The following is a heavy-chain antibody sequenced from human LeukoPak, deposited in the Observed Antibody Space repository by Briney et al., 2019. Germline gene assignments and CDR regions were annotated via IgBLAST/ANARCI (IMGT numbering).Heavy chain of an antibody. Sequence: GGSLRLSCVASGFSFSTYSMNWVRQAPGKGLEWVSSIGSSSSYIYYADSVKGRFTISRDNAQNSLYLQMISLRAEDTAVYYCASSQYYYYMDVWGKGTTVTVSS. CDR3: ASSQYYYYMDV. CDR1: GFSFSTYS. CDR2: IGSSSSYI. V-gene: IGHV3-21*01. J-gene: IGHJ6*03.